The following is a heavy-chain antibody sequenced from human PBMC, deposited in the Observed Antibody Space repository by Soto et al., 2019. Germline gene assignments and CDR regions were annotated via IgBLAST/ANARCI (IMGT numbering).Heavy chain of an antibody. J-gene: IGHJ5*02. CDR2: IYYSGST. CDR3: ASVTAPGYYDILTGYYNHKYNWFAP. Sequence: SETLSLTCTVSGGSISSSSYYWGWIRQPPGKGLEWIGSIYYSGSTYYNPSLKSRVTISVDTSKNQFSLKLSSVTAADTAVYYCASVTAPGYYDILTGYYNHKYNWFAPWGQGTLVTVSS. D-gene: IGHD3-9*01. V-gene: IGHV4-39*01. CDR1: GGSISSSSYY.